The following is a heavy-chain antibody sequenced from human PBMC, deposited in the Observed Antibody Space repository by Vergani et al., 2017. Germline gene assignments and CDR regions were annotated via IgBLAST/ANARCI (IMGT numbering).Heavy chain of an antibody. CDR3: EREGRFQQLHNWCDP. V-gene: IGHV3-74*01. CDR1: GFTFSSYW. J-gene: IGHJ5*02. Sequence: EVQLVESGGGLVQPGGSLRLSCAASGFTFSSYWMHWVRQAPGKGLVWVSRINSDGSSTSYADSVKGRFTISRDNAKNTLYLQRNSLRAEDTAVYYCEREGRFQQLHNWCDPWGQGTLVTVSS. CDR2: INSDGSST. D-gene: IGHD3-3*01.